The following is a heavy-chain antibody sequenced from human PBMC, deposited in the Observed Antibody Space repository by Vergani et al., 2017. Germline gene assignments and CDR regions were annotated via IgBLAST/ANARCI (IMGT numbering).Heavy chain of an antibody. CDR3: AREGYGSGSYLSGDAFDI. CDR2: ISSSSSYI. J-gene: IGHJ3*02. CDR1: GFTFSSYS. D-gene: IGHD3-10*01. Sequence: EVQLVESGGGLVKPGGSLRLSCAASGFTFSSYSMNWVRQAPGKGLEWVSSISSSSSYIYYADSVKGRFTISRDNAKNSLYLQMNSLRAEDTAVYYCAREGYGSGSYLSGDAFDIWGQGTTVTVSS. V-gene: IGHV3-21*01.